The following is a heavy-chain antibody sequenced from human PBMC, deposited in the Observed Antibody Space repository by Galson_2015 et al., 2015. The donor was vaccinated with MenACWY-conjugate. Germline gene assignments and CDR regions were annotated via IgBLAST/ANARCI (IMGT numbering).Heavy chain of an antibody. CDR3: ARNYYDSSGYYYEANY. J-gene: IGHJ4*02. V-gene: IGHV5-10-1*01. D-gene: IGHD3-22*01. CDR1: GYSFTSYW. CDR2: IDPSDSYT. Sequence: QSGAEVKKPGESLRISCTGSGYSFTSYWISWVRQMPGKGLEWMGRIDPSDSYTNYSPSFQGHVTISADKSISTAYLQWSSLKASDTAMYYCARNYYDSSGYYYEANYWGQGTLVTVSS.